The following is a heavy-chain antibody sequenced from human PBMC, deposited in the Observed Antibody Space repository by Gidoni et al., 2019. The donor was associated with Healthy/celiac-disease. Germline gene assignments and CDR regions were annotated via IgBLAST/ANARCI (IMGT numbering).Heavy chain of an antibody. CDR1: GGSISSSSYY. V-gene: IGHV4-39*01. CDR3: ASIRAPRDFWSGIRGEDYFDH. D-gene: IGHD3-3*01. CDR2: IYYSGST. J-gene: IGHJ4*02. Sequence: QLQLQESGPGLVKPSETLSLTCTVSGGSISSSSYYWGWIRQPPGKGLEWIGSIYYSGSTYYNPSLKSRVTISVDTSKNQFSLKLSSVTAADTAVYYCASIRAPRDFWSGIRGEDYFDHWGQGTLVTVSS.